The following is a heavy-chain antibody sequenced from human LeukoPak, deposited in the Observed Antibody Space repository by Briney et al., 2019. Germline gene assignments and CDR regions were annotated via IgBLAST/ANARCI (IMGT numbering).Heavy chain of an antibody. Sequence: GGSLRLSCTASGFIFNNFGLMWVRQAPGKGLEWVSAISDDGGGTTYADFVKGRFTISRDNSKNTLFLQMNSLRAEDTALYYCAKGSSGYFADLWGQGTLVTVSS. D-gene: IGHD3-22*01. CDR2: ISDDGGGT. CDR3: AKGSSGYFADL. CDR1: GFIFNNFG. J-gene: IGHJ5*02. V-gene: IGHV3-23*01.